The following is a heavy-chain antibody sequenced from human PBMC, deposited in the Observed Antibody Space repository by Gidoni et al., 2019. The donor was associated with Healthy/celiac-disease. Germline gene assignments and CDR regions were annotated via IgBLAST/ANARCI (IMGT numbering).Heavy chain of an antibody. CDR2: ISSSSSYI. V-gene: IGHV3-21*01. Sequence: EVQLVESGGGLVKPGGSLRLSCAASGFTFSSYSMNWVRPAPGKGLEWVSSISSSSSYIYYADSVKGRFTISRDNAKNSLYLQMNSLRAEDTAVYYCARDSSGYYNFDYWGQGTLVTVSS. D-gene: IGHD3-22*01. CDR1: GFTFSSYS. CDR3: ARDSSGYYNFDY. J-gene: IGHJ4*02.